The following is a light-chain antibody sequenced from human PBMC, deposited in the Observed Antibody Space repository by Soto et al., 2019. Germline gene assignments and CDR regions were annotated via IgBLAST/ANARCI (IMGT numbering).Light chain of an antibody. Sequence: EIVLTQSPGTLSLSPGERATLSCRANQSVSSSYLAWYQQKPGQAPRLLIYGTSSRATAIPDRFSGSGSGTYFTLTISSLEPEDFSVYYCQQYGSSSWTFGQGTKVEIK. J-gene: IGKJ1*01. CDR2: GTS. CDR1: QSVSSSY. V-gene: IGKV3-20*01. CDR3: QQYGSSSWT.